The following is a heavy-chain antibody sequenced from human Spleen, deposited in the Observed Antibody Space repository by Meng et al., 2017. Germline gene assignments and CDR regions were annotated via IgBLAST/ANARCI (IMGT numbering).Heavy chain of an antibody. CDR3: ARGGSGYYVPGDY. CDR2: ISGFNGDT. CDR1: GFTFYSYG. Sequence: QVQRLGAGAEMKKPWASVKGSGKTFGFTFYSYGVSWVRQGPGQGLECMGWISGFNGDTKYGQKFQGRVTMTTDTSTSTAYMELRSLRSDDTAVYYCARGGSGYYVPGDYWGQGTLVTVSS. V-gene: IGHV1-18*01. D-gene: IGHD3-22*01. J-gene: IGHJ4*02.